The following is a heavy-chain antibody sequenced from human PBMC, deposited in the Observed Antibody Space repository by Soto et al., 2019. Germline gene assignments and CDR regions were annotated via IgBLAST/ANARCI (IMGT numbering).Heavy chain of an antibody. CDR1: GFTFSIYE. V-gene: IGHV3-48*03. CDR3: TRVRDSNDY. D-gene: IGHD3-22*01. J-gene: IGHJ4*02. CDR2: IRSSGRSI. Sequence: PGGSLKIACVGSGFTFSIYEMNWVRQAPGKGLEWVSNIRSSGRSINYADSVKGRFTISRDNAKNSLYLQMNSLRAEDTAVYYCTRVRDSNDYWGQGTLVTVSS.